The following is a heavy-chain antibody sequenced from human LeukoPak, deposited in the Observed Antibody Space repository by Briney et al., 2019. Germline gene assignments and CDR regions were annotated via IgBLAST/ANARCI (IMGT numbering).Heavy chain of an antibody. CDR2: IYSGGST. V-gene: IGHV3-53*01. D-gene: IGHD3-3*01. CDR1: GFTVSSNY. Sequence: GGSLRLSCAASGFTVSSNYMSWVRQAPGKGLEWVSVIYSGGSTYYADSVKGRFTISRDNSKNTLYLQMNSLRAEDTAVYYCAKDQVDDFWSGYTFDYWGQGTLVTVSS. J-gene: IGHJ4*02. CDR3: AKDQVDDFWSGYTFDY.